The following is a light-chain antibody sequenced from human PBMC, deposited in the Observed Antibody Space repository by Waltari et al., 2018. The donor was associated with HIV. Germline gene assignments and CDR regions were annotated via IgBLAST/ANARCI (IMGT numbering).Light chain of an antibody. CDR1: SSNVGSDDL. J-gene: IGLJ1*01. V-gene: IGLV2-23*02. Sequence: SALTQPASVSGFPGQSITIPSTGTSSNVGSDDLVSWYQQHPGEAPKLIIYEVPKRPSGVSNRFSGAKSGNTASLTISGLQAEDGADYYCCSCPRSGIRYVFGTGTKVTVL. CDR2: EVP. CDR3: CSCPRSGIRYV.